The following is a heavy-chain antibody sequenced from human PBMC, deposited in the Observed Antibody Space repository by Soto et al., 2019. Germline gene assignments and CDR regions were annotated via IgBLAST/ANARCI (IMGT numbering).Heavy chain of an antibody. D-gene: IGHD6-19*01. Sequence: VGCMGLPCKASGFMFNNSAMTCVLQETGQGLQWVASVSDDGGSRGGTYYADSVKRRFTISRDNSKNTLYLQLDSLTGADTAVYYSARAKAVLMAALAILGQGTMDIV. CDR2: VSDDGGSRGGT. CDR3: ARAKAVLMAALAI. J-gene: IGHJ3*02. CDR1: GFMFNNSA. V-gene: IGHV3-23*01.